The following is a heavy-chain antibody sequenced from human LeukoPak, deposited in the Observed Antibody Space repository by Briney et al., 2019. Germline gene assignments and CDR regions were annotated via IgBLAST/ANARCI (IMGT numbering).Heavy chain of an antibody. CDR3: ARDEVTY. Sequence: GGSLRLSCAASGFTFSSHRMSWVRQTPGKGLEWVAHIKEDGSEKYYVDSVKGRSTISRDNAKNSLYLQVNSLRSEDTAVYYCARDEVTYWGQGILVTVSS. CDR2: IKEDGSEK. V-gene: IGHV3-7*01. J-gene: IGHJ4*02. CDR1: GFTFSSHR.